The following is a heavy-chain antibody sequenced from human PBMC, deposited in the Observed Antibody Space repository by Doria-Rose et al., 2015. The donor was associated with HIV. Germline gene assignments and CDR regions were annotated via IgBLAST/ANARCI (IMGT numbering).Heavy chain of an antibody. CDR1: GGSISSGDYY. Sequence: SGGSISSGDYYWSWIRQPPGKGLEWIGYIYYSGSTYYNPSLKSRVTISVDTSKNQFSLKLSSVTAADTAVYYCARGGIDYRSYYFDYWGQGTLVTVSS. D-gene: IGHD4-4*01. V-gene: IGHV4-30-4*08. CDR3: ARGGIDYRSYYFDY. CDR2: IYYSGST. J-gene: IGHJ4*02.